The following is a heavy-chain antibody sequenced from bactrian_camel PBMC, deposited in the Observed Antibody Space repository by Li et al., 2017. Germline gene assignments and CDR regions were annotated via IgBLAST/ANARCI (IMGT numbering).Heavy chain of an antibody. D-gene: IGHD3*01. CDR2: TRHSDGLL. J-gene: IGHJ4*01. V-gene: IGHV3S53*01. CDR3: GAPRCYGWPPQPDDFEY. CDR1: GITEGTNC. Sequence: HVQLVESGGGSVQAGGSLRLSCEVSGITEGTNCIGWFRRVPGKEREGVAATRHSDGLLSYADSVKGRFTISKDNSANTLYLQMNNLEPEDTAIYYCGAPRCYGWPPQPDDFEYRGQGTQVTVS.